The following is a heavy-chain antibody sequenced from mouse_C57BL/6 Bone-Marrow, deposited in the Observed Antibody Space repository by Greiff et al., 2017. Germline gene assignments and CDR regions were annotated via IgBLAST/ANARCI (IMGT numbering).Heavy chain of an antibody. D-gene: IGHD1-1*01. CDR3: ARGGGSSSY. Sequence: VQLQQSGPELVKPGASVKISCKASGYTFTDYYMNWVKQSHGKSLEWIGDINPNNGGTSYNQKFKGKATLTVDKSSSTAYMELRSLTSEDSAVYYCARGGGSSSYWGQGTTLTVSS. V-gene: IGHV1-26*01. CDR2: INPNNGGT. CDR1: GYTFTDYY. J-gene: IGHJ2*01.